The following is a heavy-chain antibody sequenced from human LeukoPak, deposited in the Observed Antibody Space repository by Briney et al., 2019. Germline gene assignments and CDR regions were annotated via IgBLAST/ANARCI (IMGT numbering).Heavy chain of an antibody. Sequence: PSETLSLTCTVSGGSISSYYWSWIRQPPGKGLEWIGYIYYSGSTNYNPSLKSRVTISVDTSKNRFSLKLSSVTAADTAVYYCARGGIVGATGDYWGQGTLVTVSS. V-gene: IGHV4-59*01. CDR1: GGSISSYY. J-gene: IGHJ4*02. CDR3: ARGGIVGATGDY. CDR2: IYYSGST. D-gene: IGHD1-26*01.